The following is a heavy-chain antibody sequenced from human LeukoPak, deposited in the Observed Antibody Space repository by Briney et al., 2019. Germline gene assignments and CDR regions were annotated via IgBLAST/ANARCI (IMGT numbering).Heavy chain of an antibody. J-gene: IGHJ4*02. CDR1: GGTFSSYA. V-gene: IGHV1-69*04. CDR2: IIPILGIA. CDR3: ARGPANYEPEFDY. Sequence: SVKVSFKASGGTFSSYAISWVRQAPGQGLEWMGRIIPILGIANYAQKFQGRVTITADKSTSTAYMELSSLRSEDTAVYYCARGPANYEPEFDYWGQGTLVTVSS. D-gene: IGHD3-22*01.